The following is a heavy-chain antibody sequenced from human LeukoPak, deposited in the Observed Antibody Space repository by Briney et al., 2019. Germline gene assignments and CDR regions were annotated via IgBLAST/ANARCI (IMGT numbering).Heavy chain of an antibody. D-gene: IGHD3-22*01. CDR3: AKSNLVFTMKAHGWFDP. J-gene: IGHJ5*02. CDR1: GFTFSSYW. Sequence: GGSLRLSCAASGFTFSSYWMQWVRQAPGKGLVWVSRIKSDGSSTSYADSVKGRFTISRDNSKNTLYLQMNSLRAEDTAVYYCAKSNLVFTMKAHGWFDPWGQGTLVTVSS. V-gene: IGHV3-74*01. CDR2: IKSDGSST.